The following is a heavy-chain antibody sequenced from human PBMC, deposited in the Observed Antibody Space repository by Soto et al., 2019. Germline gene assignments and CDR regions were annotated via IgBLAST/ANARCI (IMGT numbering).Heavy chain of an antibody. Sequence: SETLSLTCTVSGGSISSSSYYWGWIRQPPGKGLEWIGSIYYSGSTYYNPSLKSRVTISVDTSKNQFSLKLSSVTAADTAVYYCARPRYGHYYYGMDVWGQGTTVTVSS. CDR3: ARPRYGHYYYGMDV. V-gene: IGHV4-39*01. J-gene: IGHJ6*02. CDR1: GGSISSSSYY. CDR2: IYYSGST. D-gene: IGHD5-18*01.